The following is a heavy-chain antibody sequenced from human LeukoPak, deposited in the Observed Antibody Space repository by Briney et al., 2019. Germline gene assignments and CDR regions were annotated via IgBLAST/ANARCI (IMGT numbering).Heavy chain of an antibody. J-gene: IGHJ6*03. D-gene: IGHD6-13*01. V-gene: IGHV4-30-4*07. CDR2: VYYSGGT. CDR1: GGSISSGAYS. Sequence: SETLSLTCAVSGGSISSGAYSWSWIRQPPRKGLEWIGYVYYSGGTYYNPSLKSRVTISVDTSKNQFSLKLSSVTAADTAVYYCARDGIGYSSSWYYYYYMDVWGKGTTVTISS. CDR3: ARDGIGYSSSWYYYYYMDV.